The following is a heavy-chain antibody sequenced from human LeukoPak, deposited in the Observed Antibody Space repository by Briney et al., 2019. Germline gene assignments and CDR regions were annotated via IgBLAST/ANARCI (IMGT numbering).Heavy chain of an antibody. CDR2: IYYSGST. Sequence: PSETLSLTCTVSGGSISSYYWSWIRQPPGKGLEWIGYIYYSGSTNYNPSLKSRVTISVDTSKNQFSLKLSSVTAADTAVYYCAKIVGANAFGIWGQGTMATVSS. D-gene: IGHD1-26*01. CDR1: GGSISSYY. V-gene: IGHV4-59*01. CDR3: AKIVGANAFGI. J-gene: IGHJ3*02.